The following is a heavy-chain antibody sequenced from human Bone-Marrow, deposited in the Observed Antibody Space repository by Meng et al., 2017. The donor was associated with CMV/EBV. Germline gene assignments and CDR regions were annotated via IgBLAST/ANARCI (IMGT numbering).Heavy chain of an antibody. V-gene: IGHV3-30*04. CDR1: GFTFSSYA. CDR3: ARDRGDGSFGWQLRYYYYYGMAV. J-gene: IGHJ6*02. CDR2: ISYDGSNK. Sequence: GESLKISCAASGFTFSSYAMHWVRQAPDKGLEWVAVISYDGSNKYYADSVKGRFTISRDNSKNTLYLQMNSLRAEDTAVYYCARDRGDGSFGWQLRYYYYYGMAVWGQGTTVTVSS. D-gene: IGHD1-26*01.